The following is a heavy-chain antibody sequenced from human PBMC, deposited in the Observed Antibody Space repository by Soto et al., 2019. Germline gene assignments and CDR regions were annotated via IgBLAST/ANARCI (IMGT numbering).Heavy chain of an antibody. CDR2: INAGNGNT. Sequence: ASVKVSCKASGYTFTSYAMHWARQAPGQRLEWMGWINAGNGNTKYSQKFQGRVTITRDTSASTAYMELSSLRSEDTAVYYCARDVRIAVAGTFPWGQGTLVTVSS. CDR3: ARDVRIAVAGTFP. D-gene: IGHD6-19*01. V-gene: IGHV1-3*01. CDR1: GYTFTSYA. J-gene: IGHJ5*02.